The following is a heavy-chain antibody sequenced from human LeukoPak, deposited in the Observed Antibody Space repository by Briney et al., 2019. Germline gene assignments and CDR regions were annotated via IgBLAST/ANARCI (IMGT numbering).Heavy chain of an antibody. CDR2: ISSSSSYT. V-gene: IGHV3-11*05. Sequence: PGGSLRLSCVVSGIPFSDYYMNWIRQAPGKGLEWISYISSSSSYTDYADSVKGRFTISRDNAKSALYLQLNSLRLEDTAVYYCARAPDDYDFWSGPFDYWGRGTLVTVSS. D-gene: IGHD3-3*01. CDR1: GIPFSDYY. CDR3: ARAPDDYDFWSGPFDY. J-gene: IGHJ4*02.